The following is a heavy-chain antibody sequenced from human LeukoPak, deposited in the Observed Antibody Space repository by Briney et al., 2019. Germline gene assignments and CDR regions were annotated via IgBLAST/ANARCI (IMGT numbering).Heavy chain of an antibody. V-gene: IGHV3-33*08. CDR2: IWFDGSNK. D-gene: IGHD3-10*01. CDR3: ARVVSYYGSAYRLLDL. Sequence: GRSLRLSCAASGFTFSSYTIHWVRQAPGKGLEWVALIWFDGSNKHYADSVKGRFTVSRDNSKNTMYLQMNSLRAEDTAVYYCARVVSYYGSAYRLLDLWGRGTLVTVSS. J-gene: IGHJ2*01. CDR1: GFTFSSYT.